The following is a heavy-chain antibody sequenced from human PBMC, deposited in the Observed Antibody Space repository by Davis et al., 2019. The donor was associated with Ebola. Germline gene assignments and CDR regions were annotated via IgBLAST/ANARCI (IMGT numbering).Heavy chain of an antibody. CDR2: IYHSGST. CDR1: GGSISNYY. CDR3: ARENGGVDY. D-gene: IGHD3-10*01. Sequence: MPSETLSLTCTVSGGSISNYYWSWIRQPPGKGLEWIGYIYHSGSTNYNPSLKSRVTFSIDPSRNQFSLKLSSVTAADTAVYYCARENGGVDYWGQGTLVTVSS. V-gene: IGHV4-59*01. J-gene: IGHJ4*02.